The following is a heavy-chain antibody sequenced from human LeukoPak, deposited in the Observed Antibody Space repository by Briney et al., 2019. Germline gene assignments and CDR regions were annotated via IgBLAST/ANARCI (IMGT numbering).Heavy chain of an antibody. V-gene: IGHV1-69*13. Sequence: SVKVSCKASGGTFRSYVISWVRQAPGQGLEWMGGIIPIFGTANYAQKFQGRVTITADESTNTAYMELSSLRSEDTAVYYCASGAGIRFLEWLYYMDVWGKGTTVTVSS. J-gene: IGHJ6*03. CDR2: IIPIFGTA. CDR3: ASGAGIRFLEWLYYMDV. D-gene: IGHD3-3*01. CDR1: GGTFRSYV.